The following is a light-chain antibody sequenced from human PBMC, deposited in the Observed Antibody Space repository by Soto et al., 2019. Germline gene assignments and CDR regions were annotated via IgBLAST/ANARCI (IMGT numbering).Light chain of an antibody. J-gene: IGLJ1*01. CDR1: SSDVGRYNF. CDR3: SSYTSSTTDV. CDR2: DVS. V-gene: IGLV2-14*01. Sequence: QSVLTQAASGSGVDGQASTISCTETSSDVGRYNFVSWYQQHPGKAPKLMIYDVSNRPSGVSNRFSGSKSDNTASLTISGLQAEDEADYYCSSYTSSTTDVFGTGTKVTVL.